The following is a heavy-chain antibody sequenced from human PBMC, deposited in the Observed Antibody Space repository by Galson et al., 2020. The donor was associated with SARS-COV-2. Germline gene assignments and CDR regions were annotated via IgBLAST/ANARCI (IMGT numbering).Heavy chain of an antibody. J-gene: IGHJ4*02. Sequence: GGPLRLSCAASGFTFDDYAMHWVRQAPGKGLEWVSTITWNSGNITYTDSVKGRFTIPRANAKKSLYLQMNSLRAEDTAMYYCAKGPNSYSSAWYGIDYWGQGTLVTVSS. V-gene: IGHV3-9*01. CDR1: GFTFDDYA. CDR3: AKGPNSYSSAWYGIDY. D-gene: IGHD6-19*01. CDR2: ITWNSGNI.